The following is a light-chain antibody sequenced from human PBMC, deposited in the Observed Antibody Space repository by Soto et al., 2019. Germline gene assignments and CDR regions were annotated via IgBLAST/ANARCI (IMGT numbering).Light chain of an antibody. CDR2: DTS. V-gene: IGKV3-15*01. CDR1: QSVSSN. CDR3: QHYNSYSGA. J-gene: IGKJ1*01. Sequence: EIVMTQSPATLSLSPGDRATLSCRASQSVSSNLVWYQQKPGQAPRLLIYDTSTRASDVPARFSGSGSETEFTLTISGLQPDDFATYYCQHYNSYSGAFGQGTKVDIK.